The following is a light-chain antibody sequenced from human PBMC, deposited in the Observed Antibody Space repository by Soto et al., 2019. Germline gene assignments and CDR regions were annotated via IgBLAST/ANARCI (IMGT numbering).Light chain of an antibody. V-gene: IGKV3-20*01. CDR3: QLSVSPSWT. Sequence: EIVLTQSPGTLSLSPGESATLSCRASQSVTSNYLAWYQQKPGQAPRLLIFGASSKATGIPDKFSGSGSGADFTLTISRLEPDDFAVDYCQLSVSPSWTFGQGTRVEIK. CDR2: GAS. CDR1: QSVTSNY. J-gene: IGKJ1*01.